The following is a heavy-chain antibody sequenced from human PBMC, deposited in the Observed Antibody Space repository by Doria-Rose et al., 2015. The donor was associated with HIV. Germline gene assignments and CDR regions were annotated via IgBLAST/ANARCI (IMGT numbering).Heavy chain of an antibody. V-gene: IGHV2-26*01. CDR3: ARIKSSRWYHKYYFDF. Sequence: QVTLKESGPVQVKPTETLTPTCTVSGVSLSSPGMGVSWIRQPPCEALELLANIVSDDERSYKTSLKSRLTISRGTSKSQVVLTMTDMDPVDTDTYYCARIKSSRWYHKYYFDFWGQGTLVIVSA. CDR1: GVSLSSPGMG. J-gene: IGHJ4*02. CDR2: IVSDDER. D-gene: IGHD6-13*01.